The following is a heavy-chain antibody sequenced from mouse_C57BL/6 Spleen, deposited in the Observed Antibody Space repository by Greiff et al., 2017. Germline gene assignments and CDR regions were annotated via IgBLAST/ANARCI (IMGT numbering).Heavy chain of an antibody. J-gene: IGHJ4*01. D-gene: IGHD1-1*01. CDR1: GYAFSSYW. CDR3: ARGITTVVATGDYAMDY. Sequence: QVQLQQSGAELVKPGASVKISCKASGYAFSSYWMNWVKQRPGKGLEWIGQIYPGDGDTNYNGKFKGKATLTADKSSSTAYMQLSSLTSEDSAVYFCARGITTVVATGDYAMDYWGQGTSVTVSS. CDR2: IYPGDGDT. V-gene: IGHV1-80*01.